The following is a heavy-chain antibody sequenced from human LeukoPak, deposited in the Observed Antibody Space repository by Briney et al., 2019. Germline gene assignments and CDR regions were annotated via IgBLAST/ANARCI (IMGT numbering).Heavy chain of an antibody. V-gene: IGHV4-39*01. D-gene: IGHD3-10*01. CDR1: GGSISSSSYY. J-gene: IGHJ5*02. CDR2: IYYSGST. Sequence: KPSETLSLTCTVSGGSISSSSYYWGWIRQPPGKGLEWIGSIYYSGSTYYNPSLKSRVTISVDTSKNRFSLKLSSVTAADTAVYYCARLWSGELSWFDPWGQGTLVTVSS. CDR3: ARLWSGELSWFDP.